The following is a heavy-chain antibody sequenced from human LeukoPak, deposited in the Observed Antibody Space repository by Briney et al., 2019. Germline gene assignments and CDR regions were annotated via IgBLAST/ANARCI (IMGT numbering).Heavy chain of an antibody. J-gene: IGHJ4*02. V-gene: IGHV1-2*02. CDR3: ARDLRSVDTAMVTEDY. D-gene: IGHD5-18*01. CDR2: INPNSGGT. CDR1: GYTFTGYY. Sequence: ASVKVSCKASGYTFTGYYMHWVRQAPGQGLEWMGWINPNSGGTNYAQKFQGRVTMTTDTSTSTVYMELSSLRSEDTAVYYCARDLRSVDTAMVTEDYWGQGTLVTVSS.